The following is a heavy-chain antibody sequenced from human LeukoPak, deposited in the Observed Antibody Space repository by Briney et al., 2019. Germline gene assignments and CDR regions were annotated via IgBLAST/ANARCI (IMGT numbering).Heavy chain of an antibody. D-gene: IGHD4/OR15-4a*01. CDR2: IKDDGSES. CDR3: ARTIRGY. CDR1: GFTFSTYW. Sequence: GGSLRLSCAASGFTFSTYWMSWVRQAPGKGLEWVANIKDDGSESYYVDSVKGRFTISRDNAKNSLYLQMTSLRDEDTAVYYSARTIRGYWGQGTLVTVSS. V-gene: IGHV3-7*01. J-gene: IGHJ4*02.